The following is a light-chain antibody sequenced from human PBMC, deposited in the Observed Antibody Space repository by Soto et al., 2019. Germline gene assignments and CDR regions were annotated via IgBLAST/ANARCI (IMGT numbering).Light chain of an antibody. V-gene: IGKV3-20*01. Sequence: EIVLTHSPGTLSLSPGEIATLSCGASQTISSNYLPWFQQKPGQAPRLFISGASSRATGIPDRFSGSGSGTDFTLTISRLEPEDFAVYYCQQYGSSGTFGHGTKVDIK. CDR1: QTISSNY. CDR3: QQYGSSGT. J-gene: IGKJ1*01. CDR2: GAS.